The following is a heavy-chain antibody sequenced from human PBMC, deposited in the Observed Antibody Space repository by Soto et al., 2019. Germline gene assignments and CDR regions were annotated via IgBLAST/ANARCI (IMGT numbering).Heavy chain of an antibody. CDR2: IYYSGST. J-gene: IGHJ4*02. CDR1: GGSISSYY. V-gene: IGHV4-59*01. Sequence: PSETRSHTGTVSGGSISSYYSILLRPPPGKGLEWIGYIYYSGSTNYNPSLKSRVTISVDTSKNQFSLKLSSVTAADTAVYYCASITEEDNYYFDYWGQGNLVKFSS. CDR3: ASITEEDNYYFDY. D-gene: IGHD1-1*01.